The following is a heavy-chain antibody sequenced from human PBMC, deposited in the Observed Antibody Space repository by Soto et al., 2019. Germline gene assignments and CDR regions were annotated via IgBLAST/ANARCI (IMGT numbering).Heavy chain of an antibody. CDR2: IIPILGIA. J-gene: IGHJ3*02. CDR3: ASTYCSSTSCIPRGAFDI. CDR1: GGTFSSYT. V-gene: IGHV1-69*02. D-gene: IGHD2-2*01. Sequence: ASVKVSCKASGGTFSSYTISWVRQAPGQGLEWMGRIIPILGIANYAQKFQGRVTITADKSTSTAYMELSSLRSEDTAVYYCASTYCSSTSCIPRGAFDIWGQGTMVTVSS.